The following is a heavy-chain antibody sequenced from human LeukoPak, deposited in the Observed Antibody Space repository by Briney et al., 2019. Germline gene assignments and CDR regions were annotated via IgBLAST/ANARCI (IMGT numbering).Heavy chain of an antibody. CDR2: IYHSGGT. D-gene: IGHD2-15*01. CDR3: ARVTCSGGSCYSFDY. Sequence: SETLSLTCTVSGGSVSSGDYYWRWIRQHPGKGLEWIGYIYHSGGTYYNPPLKSRVTISVDTSKNQFSLKLTSVTAADTAVYYCARVTCSGGSCYSFDYWGQGTLVTVSS. V-gene: IGHV4-30-4*01. J-gene: IGHJ4*02. CDR1: GGSVSSGDYY.